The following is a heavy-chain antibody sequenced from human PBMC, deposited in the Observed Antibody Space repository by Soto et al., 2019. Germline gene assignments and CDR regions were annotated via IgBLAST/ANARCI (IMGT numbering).Heavy chain of an antibody. D-gene: IGHD4-17*01. CDR2: ISSDGNNK. CDR3: AKDLLPNTVTTCGS. V-gene: IGHV3-30*18. CDR1: GFTFDSHG. J-gene: IGHJ5*02. Sequence: QVQLVESGGGAVQPGRSLWLSCAASGFTFDSHGMHWVRQAPSKGLEWVAVISSDGNNKYYADSVKGRFTISRDNFNNILYLQMSSLRAEDTAVYYCAKDLLPNTVTTCGSWGQGTLVTISS.